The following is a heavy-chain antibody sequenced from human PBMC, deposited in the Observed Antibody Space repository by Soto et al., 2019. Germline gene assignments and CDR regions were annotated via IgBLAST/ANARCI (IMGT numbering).Heavy chain of an antibody. D-gene: IGHD1-1*01. CDR3: ARVVQLERTRTDSYMDV. CDR1: GGTFSSYT. Sequence: VASVKVSCKASGGTFSSYTISWVRQAPGQGLEWMGRIIPILGIANYAQKFQGRVTITADKSTSTAYMELSSLRSEDTAVYYCARVVQLERTRTDSYMDVWGKGTTVTVSS. J-gene: IGHJ6*03. V-gene: IGHV1-69*02. CDR2: IIPILGIA.